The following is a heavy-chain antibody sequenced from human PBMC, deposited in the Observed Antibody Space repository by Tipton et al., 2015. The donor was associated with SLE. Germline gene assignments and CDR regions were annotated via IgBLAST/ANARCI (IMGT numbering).Heavy chain of an antibody. CDR1: GYTFITYG. V-gene: IGHV1-18*01. J-gene: IGHJ6*02. CDR3: ARDRSCTNGVCRSYYGMDV. Sequence: QLVQSGAEVKKPGASVKVSCKASGYTFITYGISWVRLAPGQGLEWMGRISGYNGNTIYAQKLQGRVTMTTDTSTSTAYMELRSLRSDDTAVYYCARDRSCTNGVCRSYYGMDVWGQGTTVTVSS. CDR2: ISGYNGNT. D-gene: IGHD2-8*01.